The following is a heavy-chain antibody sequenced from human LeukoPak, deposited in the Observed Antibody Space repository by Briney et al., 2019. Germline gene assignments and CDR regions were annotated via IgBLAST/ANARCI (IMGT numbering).Heavy chain of an antibody. V-gene: IGHV3-7*03. CDR2: IKQDGSEK. Sequence: PGGSLRLSCAASGFTFSSYWMSWVRQAPGKGLEWVANIKQDGSEKYYVDSVKGRFTISRDNAKNPLYLQMNSLRAEDTAVYYCAREGFYYYGSGSYYVVDYWGQGTLVTVSS. D-gene: IGHD3-10*01. CDR1: GFTFSSYW. J-gene: IGHJ4*02. CDR3: AREGFYYYGSGSYYVVDY.